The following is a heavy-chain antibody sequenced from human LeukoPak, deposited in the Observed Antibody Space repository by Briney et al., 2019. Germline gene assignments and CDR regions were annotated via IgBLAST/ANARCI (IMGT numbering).Heavy chain of an antibody. CDR2: IYYSGST. V-gene: IGHV4-59*01. CDR3: ARVYGAGYDFRGAFDI. Sequence: SETLSLTCTVSGGSIGSYYWSWIRQPPGKGLEWIGYIYYSGSTNYNPSLKSRATISVDTSKNQFSLKLSSVTPADTAVYYCARVYGAGYDFRGAFDIWGQGTMVTVSS. D-gene: IGHD5-12*01. CDR1: GGSIGSYY. J-gene: IGHJ3*02.